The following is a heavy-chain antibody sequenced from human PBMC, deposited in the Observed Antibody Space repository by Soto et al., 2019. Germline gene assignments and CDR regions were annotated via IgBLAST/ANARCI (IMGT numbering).Heavy chain of an antibody. CDR1: GDPGSSTVYH. V-gene: IGHV4-39*01. CDR2: IKYSGST. Sequence: SGTLSLTFTISGDPGSSTVYHWGCMGQSPGKGLECIGSIKYSGSTYYNTSLKSRVTMSVDTSNNKLSMTLSSVTPTDTAVYYCETVYQLLFVPYFSYWGPGAMVTVYS. D-gene: IGHD2-8*01. CDR3: ETVYQLLFVPYFSY. J-gene: IGHJ4*02.